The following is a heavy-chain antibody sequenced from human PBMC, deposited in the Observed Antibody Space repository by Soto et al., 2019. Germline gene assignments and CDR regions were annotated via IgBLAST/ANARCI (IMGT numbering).Heavy chain of an antibody. V-gene: IGHV4-34*01. CDR1: GGSFSGYY. CDR2: INHSGST. CDR3: ARRQPTYYYDSSGYYPLGPYFDY. D-gene: IGHD3-22*01. Sequence: SETLSLTCAVYGGSFSGYYWSWIRQPPGKGLEWIGEINHSGSTNYNPSLKSRVTVSVDTSKNQFSLKLSSVTAADTAVYYCARRQPTYYYDSSGYYPLGPYFDYWGQGTLVTVSS. J-gene: IGHJ4*02.